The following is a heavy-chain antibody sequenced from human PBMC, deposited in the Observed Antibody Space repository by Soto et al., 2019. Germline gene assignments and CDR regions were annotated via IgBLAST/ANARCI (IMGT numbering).Heavy chain of an antibody. D-gene: IGHD3-16*02. CDR1: GGSISSYY. J-gene: IGHJ5*02. V-gene: IGHV4-59*01. CDR2: IYYSGST. CDR3: ARDMITFGGVIKSAWFDP. Sequence: PSETLSLTCTVSGGSISSYYWSWIRQPPGKGLEWIGYIYYSGSTNYNPSLKSRVTISVDTSKNQFSLKLSSVTAADTAVYYCARDMITFGGVIKSAWFDPWGQGTLVTVSS.